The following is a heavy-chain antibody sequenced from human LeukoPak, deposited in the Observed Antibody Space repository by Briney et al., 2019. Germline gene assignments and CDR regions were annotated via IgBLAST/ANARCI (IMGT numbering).Heavy chain of an antibody. D-gene: IGHD5-18*01. CDR1: GFTFSSYW. J-gene: IGHJ4*02. CDR2: INRDGSST. V-gene: IGHV3-74*01. CDR3: ARGGEYSYGLFDF. Sequence: GGSLRLSCAASGFTFSSYWMHWVRQVPGKGLVWVSRINRDGSSTSYADSVKGRFTISRDSAKNTPYLQMNSLTAEDTAVYYCARGGEYSYGLFDFWGQGTLVTVSS.